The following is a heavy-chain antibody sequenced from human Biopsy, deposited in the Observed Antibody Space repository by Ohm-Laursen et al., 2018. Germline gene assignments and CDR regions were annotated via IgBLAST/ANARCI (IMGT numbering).Heavy chain of an antibody. CDR1: GGTFINYA. D-gene: IGHD1-26*01. CDR2: IIPMFGAA. J-gene: IGHJ4*02. V-gene: IGHV1-69*01. CDR3: ARGPHSGSHSCFDY. Sequence: SSVKVSCKASGGTFINYAISWVRQAPGQGLEWVGGIIPMFGAANYAQMFQGRVTISADESTSTSCMELSSLTTEDTAIYYCARGPHSGSHSCFDYWGRGTLVTVSS.